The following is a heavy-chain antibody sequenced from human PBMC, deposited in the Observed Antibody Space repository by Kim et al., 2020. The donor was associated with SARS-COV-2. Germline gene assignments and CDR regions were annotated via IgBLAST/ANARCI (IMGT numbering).Heavy chain of an antibody. CDR2: ISGDGGST. V-gene: IGHV3-43*02. CDR3: AKDIGERYDFWSGGGYYYYGMDV. J-gene: IGHJ6*01. CDR1: GFTFDDYA. Sequence: GGSLRLSCAASGFTFDDYAMHWVRQAPGKGLEWVPLISGDGGSTYYAYSVKGRFTISRDNSKNSLYLQMNSLRTEDTALYYCAKDIGERYDFWSGGGYYYYGMDVWGQETTVTISS. D-gene: IGHD3-3*01.